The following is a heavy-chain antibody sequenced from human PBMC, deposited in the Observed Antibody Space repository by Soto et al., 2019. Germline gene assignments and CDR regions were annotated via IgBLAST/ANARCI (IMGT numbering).Heavy chain of an antibody. V-gene: IGHV1-18*01. CDR3: ARDPSCTNGVCLLFDP. CDR1: GYTFRNYG. Sequence: QVQLVQSGAEVKKPGASVKVSCKASGYTFRNYGISWVRQAPGQGLEWMGWISPYNGNTNYAQKLQGRVPMTTDTSTSTAYMELRSLRSDDTAVYYCARDPSCTNGVCLLFDPWGQGTLVTVSS. CDR2: ISPYNGNT. D-gene: IGHD2-8*01. J-gene: IGHJ5*02.